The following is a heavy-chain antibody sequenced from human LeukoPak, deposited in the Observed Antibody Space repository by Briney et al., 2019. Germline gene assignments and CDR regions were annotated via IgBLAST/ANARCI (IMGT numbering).Heavy chain of an antibody. CDR1: GFTFSSYA. V-gene: IGHV3-30*04. J-gene: IGHJ6*04. D-gene: IGHD2-2*01. CDR3: AGDMGDIVVVPAAPERGYYYYGMDV. Sequence: GGSLRLSCAASGFTFSSYAMHWVRQAPGKGLEWVAVISYDGSNKYYADSVKGRFTISRDNSKNTLYLQMNSLRAEDTAVYYCAGDMGDIVVVPAAPERGYYYYGMDVWGKGTTVTVSS. CDR2: ISYDGSNK.